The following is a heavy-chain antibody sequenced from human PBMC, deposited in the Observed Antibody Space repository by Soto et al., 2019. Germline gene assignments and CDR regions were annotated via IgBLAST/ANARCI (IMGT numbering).Heavy chain of an antibody. D-gene: IGHD3-22*01. CDR2: INPNSGST. CDR3: ASSANGGYLGYDYGMDV. Sequence: ASVKVSCKASGYTFTGYYMHWVRKAPGQGHEWMGWINPNSGSTNYAQKFQGWVTMTRNTSISTAYMELSRLRSDDTAVYYCASSANGGYLGYDYGMDVWGQGTTVHVSS. V-gene: IGHV1-2*04. CDR1: GYTFTGYY. J-gene: IGHJ6*01.